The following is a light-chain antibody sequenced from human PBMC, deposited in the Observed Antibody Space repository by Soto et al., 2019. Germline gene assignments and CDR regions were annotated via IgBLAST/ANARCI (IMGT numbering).Light chain of an antibody. V-gene: IGLV2-14*01. CDR1: SSDVGRYNY. J-gene: IGLJ2*01. CDR2: EVS. CDR3: ASYTRTSTL. Sequence: QSALTQPASVSGSPGQSITISCTGTSSDVGRYNYVSWYQQHPAKAPKVLIYEVSNRPSGVSNRFSGSKSGNTASLTISGRQAEDEADYFCASYTRTSTLFGGGTTVTVL.